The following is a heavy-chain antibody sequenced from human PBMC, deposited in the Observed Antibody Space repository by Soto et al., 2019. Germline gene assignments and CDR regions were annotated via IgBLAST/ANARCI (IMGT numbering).Heavy chain of an antibody. D-gene: IGHD6-13*01. CDR2: IIPIFGTA. V-gene: IGHV1-69*13. Sequence: SVKVSCNASGGTFSSYAISWVRQAPGQGLEWMGGIIPIFGTANYAQKFQGRVTITADESTSTAYMELSSLRSEDTAVYYCAREGSSRIVFVYWGQGTLVTVSS. J-gene: IGHJ4*02. CDR3: AREGSSRIVFVY. CDR1: GGTFSSYA.